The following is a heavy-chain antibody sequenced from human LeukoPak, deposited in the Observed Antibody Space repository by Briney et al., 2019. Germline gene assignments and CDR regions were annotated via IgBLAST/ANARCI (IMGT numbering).Heavy chain of an antibody. CDR2: ISGSGGST. J-gene: IGHJ4*02. Sequence: GGSLRLSCAASGFTFSSYAMSWVRQAPGKGLEWVSAISGSGGSTYYADSVKGRFTISRDNSKKTLYLQMNSLRPYDTAVYYCAKDPDITMIVVVITYFVYWGQATLVTVSS. CDR3: AKDPDITMIVVVITYFVY. CDR1: GFTFSSYA. D-gene: IGHD3-22*01. V-gene: IGHV3-23*01.